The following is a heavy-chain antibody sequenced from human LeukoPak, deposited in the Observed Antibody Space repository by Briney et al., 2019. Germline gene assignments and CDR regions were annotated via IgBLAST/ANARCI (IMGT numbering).Heavy chain of an antibody. CDR3: ARGGGYNSPFGY. V-gene: IGHV4-34*01. CDR2: VNHSGST. CDR1: GGSFSGYY. J-gene: IGHJ4*02. D-gene: IGHD5-24*01. Sequence: PSETLSLTCAVYGGSFSGYYWSWIRQTPGKGLEWIGEVNHSGSTNYNPSLKSRVTVSVDTSKNQFSLKLSSVTAADTAVYYCARGGGYNSPFGYWGQGALVTVSS.